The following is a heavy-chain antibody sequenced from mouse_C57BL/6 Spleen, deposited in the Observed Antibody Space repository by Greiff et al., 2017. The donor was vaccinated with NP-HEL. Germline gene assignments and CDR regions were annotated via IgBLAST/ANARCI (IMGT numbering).Heavy chain of an antibody. D-gene: IGHD2-4*01. J-gene: IGHJ3*01. Sequence: DVQLQESGEGLVKPGGSLKLSCAASGFTFSSYAMSWVRQTPEKRLEWVAYISSGGDYIYYADTVKGRFTISRDNARNTLYLQMSSLKSEDTAMYYCTRALYDYDGFAYWGQGTLVTVSA. CDR2: ISSGGDYI. CDR1: GFTFSSYA. V-gene: IGHV5-9-1*02. CDR3: TRALYDYDGFAY.